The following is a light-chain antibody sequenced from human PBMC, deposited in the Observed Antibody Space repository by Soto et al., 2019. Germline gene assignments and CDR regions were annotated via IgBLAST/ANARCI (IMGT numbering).Light chain of an antibody. V-gene: IGLV2-14*01. J-gene: IGLJ1*01. CDR3: CSSTTTSTHV. Sequence: QSALTQPASLSGSPGKSITISCTGTSSDIGAYDYVSWFQQHPGNAPKLMISAVNHRHSGVSNRFSGSKSGNTAYLTISGIQVEDEDEYFCCSSTTTSTHVSGTGTKVTVL. CDR1: SSDIGAYDY. CDR2: AVN.